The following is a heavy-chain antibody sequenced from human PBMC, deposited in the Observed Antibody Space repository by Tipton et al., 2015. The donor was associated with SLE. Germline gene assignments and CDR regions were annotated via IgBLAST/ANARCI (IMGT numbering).Heavy chain of an antibody. CDR3: ARDSGYSGYDYVNYFDY. Sequence: QLVQSGAEVKKPGASVKVSCKASGYTFTSYDINWVRQATGQGLEWMGWMNPNSGNTGYAQKFQGRVTMTRNTSISTAYMELRSLRSDDTAVYYCARDSGYSGYDYVNYFDYWGQGTLVTVSS. J-gene: IGHJ4*02. V-gene: IGHV1-8*01. CDR2: MNPNSGNT. D-gene: IGHD5-12*01. CDR1: GYTFTSYD.